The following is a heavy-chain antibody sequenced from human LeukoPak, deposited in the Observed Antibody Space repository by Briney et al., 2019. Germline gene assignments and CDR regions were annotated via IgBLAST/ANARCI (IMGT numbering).Heavy chain of an antibody. CDR2: INSDGSGT. Sequence: GGSLRLSCAASGFTFSSYWMHWVRQAPGKGLVWVSRINSDGSGTSYADSVKGRFTISRDNARNTLYLQMNSLRAEDTAVYYCARDMHDGSGSSSDFDYWGQGTLVTVSS. CDR3: ARDMHDGSGSSSDFDY. V-gene: IGHV3-74*01. D-gene: IGHD3-10*01. J-gene: IGHJ4*02. CDR1: GFTFSSYW.